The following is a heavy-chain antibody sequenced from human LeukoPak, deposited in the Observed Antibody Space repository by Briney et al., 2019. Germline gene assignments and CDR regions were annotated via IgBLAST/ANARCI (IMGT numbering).Heavy chain of an antibody. CDR3: ARDWWLSRNYYDSSVKVDY. CDR2: IRSKANIYAT. J-gene: IGHJ4*02. Sequence: GGSLRLSCAASGFTFSGSAMHWVRQASGKGLEWVGRIRSKANIYATVYAASVKGRFAISRDDSKSTAYLQMNSLKTEDTAVYYCARDWWLSRNYYDSSVKVDYWGQGTLVTVSS. CDR1: GFTFSGSA. V-gene: IGHV3-73*01. D-gene: IGHD3-22*01.